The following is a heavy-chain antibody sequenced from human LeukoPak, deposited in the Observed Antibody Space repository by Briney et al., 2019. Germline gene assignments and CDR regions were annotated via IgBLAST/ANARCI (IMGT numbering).Heavy chain of an antibody. J-gene: IGHJ4*02. CDR1: GGSISSYY. CDR3: ARRWGGATSGFDY. CDR2: IYSSGST. D-gene: IGHD1-26*01. V-gene: IGHV4-59*08. Sequence: TSETLSLTCTVSGGSISSYYWNWIRQSPGKGLERIGYIYSSGSTNYNPSLRSRVTISVDTSKNQFSLKLSSVTAADTAVYYCARRWGGATSGFDYWGQGTLVTVSS.